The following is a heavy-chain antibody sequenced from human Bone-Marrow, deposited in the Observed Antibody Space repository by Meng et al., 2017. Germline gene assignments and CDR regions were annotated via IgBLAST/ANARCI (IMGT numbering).Heavy chain of an antibody. CDR3: AREVGSSYYYDSSGPNDY. V-gene: IGHV3-33*01. D-gene: IGHD3-22*01. J-gene: IGHJ4*02. CDR1: GFTFSSYG. Sequence: GESLKISCAASGFTFSSYGMHWVRQAPGKGLEWVAVIWYDGSNKYYADSVKGRFTISRDNSKNTLYLQMNSLRAEDTAVYYCAREVGSSYYYDSSGPNDYWARGTLVTFSS. CDR2: IWYDGSNK.